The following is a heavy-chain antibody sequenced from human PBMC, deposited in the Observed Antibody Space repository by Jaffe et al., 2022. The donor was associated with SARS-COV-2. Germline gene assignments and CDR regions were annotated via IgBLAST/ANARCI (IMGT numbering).Heavy chain of an antibody. CDR3: ARERYCSSTTCYRGRGLDY. CDR1: GYTFTSYA. Sequence: QVQLVQSGSELEKPGASVRVSCKASGYTFTSYAINWVRQAPGQGLEWMGWINTNTENPTYAQGFAGRFVFSLDTSVRTAYLQISSLKAEDAGVYYCARERYCSSTTCYRGRGLDYWGQGTLVTVSS. V-gene: IGHV7-4-1*02. D-gene: IGHD2-2*01. J-gene: IGHJ4*02. CDR2: INTNTENP.